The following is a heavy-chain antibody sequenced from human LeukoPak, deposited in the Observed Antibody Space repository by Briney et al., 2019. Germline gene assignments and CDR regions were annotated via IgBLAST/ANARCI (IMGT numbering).Heavy chain of an antibody. D-gene: IGHD2-8*02. J-gene: IGHJ5*02. CDR3: AREGGTYCADMNCVGWFDP. Sequence: SETLSLTCTVSGGSISSSYWSWIRQPPGKGLEWIGYIYYSGSTNYNPYPKSRVTITADKSKIQYSLKLCSVTAADTAVYYGAREGGTYCADMNCVGWFDPWGQGTLVTVSS. V-gene: IGHV4-59*01. CDR1: GGSISSSY. CDR2: IYYSGST.